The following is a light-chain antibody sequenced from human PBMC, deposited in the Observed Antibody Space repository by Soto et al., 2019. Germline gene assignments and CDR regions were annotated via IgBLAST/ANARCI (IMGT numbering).Light chain of an antibody. Sequence: EIVMTQSPATLSVSPGERATLSCRARQSVSSNLAWYQQKPGQAPRLLIYGASTRAAGIPARFSGSGSGTEFTLPLSSLQSEDVAGYFCQQYNNRWTFGPGTKVEIK. CDR3: QQYNNRWT. V-gene: IGKV3-15*01. CDR1: QSVSSN. J-gene: IGKJ1*01. CDR2: GAS.